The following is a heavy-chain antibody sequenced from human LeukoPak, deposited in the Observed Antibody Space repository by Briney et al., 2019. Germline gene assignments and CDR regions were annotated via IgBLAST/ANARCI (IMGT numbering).Heavy chain of an antibody. Sequence: ASVTVSCKVSGYTFTSYYNRWGLQPPGEGLQWRGWIDPNSGGTNYAQKFQDRVTMTRDTSISTAYMELSSMRPGDTAVYYCAIVFNADYADYDDYWGQGTLVTVSS. D-gene: IGHD3-16*01. V-gene: IGHV1-2*02. CDR3: AIVFNADYADYDDY. CDR1: GYTFTSYY. J-gene: IGHJ4*02. CDR2: IDPNSGGT.